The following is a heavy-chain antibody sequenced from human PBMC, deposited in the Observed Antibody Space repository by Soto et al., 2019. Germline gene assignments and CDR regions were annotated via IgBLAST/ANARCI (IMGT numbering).Heavy chain of an antibody. CDR3: SKVLTTHTFGPLDP. Sequence: GGSVRLSCVASGFTFDDYGMHWVRQAPGKGLEWVSGISWNSGSIGYADSVKGRFTISRDNAKNSLYLQMNSLRAEDTAFYFCSKVLTTHTFGPLDPWGEGTLVTVSS. D-gene: IGHD3-16*01. V-gene: IGHV3-9*01. CDR1: GFTFDDYG. J-gene: IGHJ5*02. CDR2: ISWNSGSI.